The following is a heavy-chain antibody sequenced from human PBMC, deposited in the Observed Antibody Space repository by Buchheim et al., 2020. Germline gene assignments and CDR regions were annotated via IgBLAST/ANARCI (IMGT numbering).Heavy chain of an antibody. D-gene: IGHD2-15*01. CDR3: AREGVVVAAEYNWFDP. V-gene: IGHV1-46*01. Sequence: QVQLVQSGAEVKKPGASVKVSCKASGYTFTSYYMHWVRQAPGQGLEWMGIINPSGGSTSYAQKFQGRVTMTRDTSTRTVYMELSSLRSEDTAVYYCAREGVVVAAEYNWFDPWGQGTL. CDR2: INPSGGST. J-gene: IGHJ5*02. CDR1: GYTFTSYY.